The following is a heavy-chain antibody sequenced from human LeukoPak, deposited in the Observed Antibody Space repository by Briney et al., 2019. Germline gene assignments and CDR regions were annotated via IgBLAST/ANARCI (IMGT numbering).Heavy chain of an antibody. D-gene: IGHD3-3*01. J-gene: IGHJ4*02. Sequence: PGGSLRLSCAASGFTFDDYAMHWVRQAPGKGLEWVSGISWNSGSIGYADSVKGRFTISRDNAKNSLYLQMNSLRAEDTAVYYCAKDQYDFWSGYYTTYFDYWGQGTLVTVSS. CDR2: ISWNSGSI. CDR1: GFTFDDYA. V-gene: IGHV3-9*01. CDR3: AKDQYDFWSGYYTTYFDY.